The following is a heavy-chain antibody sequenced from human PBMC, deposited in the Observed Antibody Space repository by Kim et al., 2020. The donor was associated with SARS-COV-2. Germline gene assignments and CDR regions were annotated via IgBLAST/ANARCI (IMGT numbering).Heavy chain of an antibody. CDR2: IIPIFGTA. J-gene: IGHJ5*02. CDR1: GGTFSSYA. CDR3: ASGYSYGYNGWFDP. V-gene: IGHV1-69*13. D-gene: IGHD5-18*01. Sequence: SVKVSCKASGGTFSSYAISWVRQAPGQGLEWMGGIIPIFGTANYAQKFQGRVTITADESTSTAYMELSSLRSEDTAVYYCASGYSYGYNGWFDPWGQGTLVTVSS.